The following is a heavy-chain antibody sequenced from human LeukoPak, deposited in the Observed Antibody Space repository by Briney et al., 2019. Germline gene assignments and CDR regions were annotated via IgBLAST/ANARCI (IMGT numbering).Heavy chain of an antibody. CDR2: IGGDGGAI. J-gene: IGHJ4*02. CDR1: GFIFSSYA. V-gene: IGHV3-23*01. CDR3: AKYVPLTTVGTRFFDY. Sequence: GGSLRLSCAASGFIFSSYAMTWVRQAPGKGLEWVSVIGGDGGAIQYADSVKGRFTISRDNSKNTLYLQMNSLGAEDTAVYYCAKYVPLTTVGTRFFDYWGQGTLVTVSS. D-gene: IGHD4-23*01.